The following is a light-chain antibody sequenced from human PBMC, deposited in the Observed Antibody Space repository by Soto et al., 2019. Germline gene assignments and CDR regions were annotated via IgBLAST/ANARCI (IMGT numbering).Light chain of an antibody. V-gene: IGKV1-5*01. Sequence: DIQMTQSPSTLSASVGDRVTLTCRASQSISSWLAWYQQKPGKAPKRLLFDASSLESGTTSRFSGRRSGAQFSLTINGLQPDDFATYYCQQYDNYKPLTFGGGTKVDI. J-gene: IGKJ4*01. CDR2: DAS. CDR3: QQYDNYKPLT. CDR1: QSISSW.